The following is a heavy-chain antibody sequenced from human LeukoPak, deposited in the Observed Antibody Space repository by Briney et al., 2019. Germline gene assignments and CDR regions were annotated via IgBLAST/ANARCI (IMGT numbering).Heavy chain of an antibody. J-gene: IGHJ4*02. CDR1: GYTFTSYD. V-gene: IGHV1-8*01. Sequence: ASVKVSCKASGYTFTSYDINWVRQATGQGLEWMGWMNPNSGNTGYAQKFQGRVTMTRNTSISTAYMELSSLRSEDTAVYYCARDLGDFWSGYPYYFDYWGQGTLVTVSS. D-gene: IGHD3-3*01. CDR2: MNPNSGNT. CDR3: ARDLGDFWSGYPYYFDY.